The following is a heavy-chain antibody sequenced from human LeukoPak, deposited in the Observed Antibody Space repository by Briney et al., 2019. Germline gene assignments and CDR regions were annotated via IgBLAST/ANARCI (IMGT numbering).Heavy chain of an antibody. CDR1: GXSFSGYY. D-gene: IGHD1-26*01. J-gene: IGHJ5*02. CDR2: INHSGST. CDR3: ATEEDSGSRGWFDP. V-gene: IGHV4-34*01. Sequence: KPSETLSLTCAVYGXSFSGYYWSWIRQPPGKGLEWIGEINHSGSTNYNPSLKSRVTISVDTSKNQFSLKLSSVTAADTAVYYCATEEDSGSRGWFDPWGQGTLVTVSS.